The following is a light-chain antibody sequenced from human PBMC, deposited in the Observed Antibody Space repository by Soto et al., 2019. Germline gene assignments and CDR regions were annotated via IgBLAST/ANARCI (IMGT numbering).Light chain of an antibody. CDR2: GNS. CDR1: SSNIGAGYD. Sequence: HFVLTQPPSVSGAPGQRVTISCTGSSSNIGAGYDVHWYQQLPGTAPKLLIYGNSNRPSGVPDRFSGSKSGTSASLAITGLQAEDGADYYCQSYDSSLSGSKVFGGGTKLTVL. J-gene: IGLJ2*01. CDR3: QSYDSSLSGSKV. V-gene: IGLV1-40*01.